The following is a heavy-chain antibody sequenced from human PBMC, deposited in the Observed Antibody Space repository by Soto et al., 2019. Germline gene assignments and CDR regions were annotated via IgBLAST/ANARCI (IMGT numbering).Heavy chain of an antibody. V-gene: IGHV3-23*01. CDR1: GFTFSSYG. CDR2: VSGSGGSV. J-gene: IGHJ6*02. CDR3: AKGSLAGADYSYGMDV. D-gene: IGHD6-13*01. Sequence: PGGSLRLSCAAAGFTFSSYGMSWVRQAPGKGLEWVSAVSGSGGSVYYADSVRGRFTISRDNSKNTVCLQVNSLRAEDTAIYYCAKGSLAGADYSYGMDVWGQGTTVTVSS.